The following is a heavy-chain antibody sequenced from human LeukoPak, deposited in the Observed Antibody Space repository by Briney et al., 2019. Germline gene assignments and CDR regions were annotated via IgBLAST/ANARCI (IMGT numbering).Heavy chain of an antibody. Sequence: KPSETLSLTCAVYGGSFSGYYWSWIRQPPGKGLEWIGEINHSGSTNYNPSLKSRVTISVDTSKNQFSLKLSSVTAADTAVYYCAKQSYGSGSYLWGAPGDYWGQGTLVTVSS. D-gene: IGHD3-10*01. CDR2: INHSGST. CDR3: AKQSYGSGSYLWGAPGDY. CDR1: GGSFSGYY. J-gene: IGHJ4*02. V-gene: IGHV4-34*01.